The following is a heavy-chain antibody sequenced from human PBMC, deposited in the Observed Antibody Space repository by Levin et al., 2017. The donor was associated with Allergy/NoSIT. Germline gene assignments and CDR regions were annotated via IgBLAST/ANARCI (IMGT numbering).Heavy chain of an antibody. J-gene: IGHJ6*02. CDR1: GGSISSYY. D-gene: IGHD1-26*01. V-gene: IGHV4-59*01. CDR3: ARDRVIVGTTNYFYGMDG. CDR2: IYYIGST. Sequence: NTSETLSLTCTVSGGSISSYYWSWIRQPPGKGLEWIGYIYYIGSTNYNPSLKSRVTISVDTSKNQFSLRLTSVTAADTAVYYCARDRVIVGTTNYFYGMDGWGQGTTVTVSS.